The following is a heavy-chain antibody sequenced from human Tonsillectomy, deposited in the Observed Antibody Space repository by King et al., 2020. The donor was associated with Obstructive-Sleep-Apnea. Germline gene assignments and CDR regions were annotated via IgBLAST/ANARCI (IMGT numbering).Heavy chain of an antibody. Sequence: VQLVESGGGLVQPGGSLRLSCAASVFTFSSYAMSWVRQAPGKGREWVSGTSGSGVRTYYVDSVKGRFTISRDNSKNTLYLQMNSLRAEDTAVYYCAKDKEDGYNWGYYFDYWGQGTLVTVSS. CDR1: VFTFSSYA. CDR3: AKDKEDGYNWGYYFDY. V-gene: IGHV3-23*04. J-gene: IGHJ4*02. D-gene: IGHD5-24*01. CDR2: TSGSGVRT.